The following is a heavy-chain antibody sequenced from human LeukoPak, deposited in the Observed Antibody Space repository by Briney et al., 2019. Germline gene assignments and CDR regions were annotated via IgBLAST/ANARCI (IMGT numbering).Heavy chain of an antibody. CDR3: ARGGDCSSTSCYRGLDP. CDR1: GYTFTSYG. CDR2: ISAYNGNT. Sequence: ASVKVSCKASGYTFTSYGISWVRQAPGQGLEWMGWISAYNGNTNYAQKLQGRVTMTTDTSTSTAYMELRSLRSDDTAVYYCARGGDCSSTSCYRGLDPWGQGTLVTVSS. V-gene: IGHV1-18*01. D-gene: IGHD2-2*01. J-gene: IGHJ5*02.